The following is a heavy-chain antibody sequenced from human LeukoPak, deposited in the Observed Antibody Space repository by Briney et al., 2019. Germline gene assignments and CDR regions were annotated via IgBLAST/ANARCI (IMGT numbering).Heavy chain of an antibody. CDR3: AKDITPRYDSSGYQGSYFDY. Sequence: GGSLRLSCAASGFTFDDYAMHWVRQAPGKGLEWASGISWNSGSIGYADSVKGRFTISRDNAKNSLYLQMNSLRAEDMALYYCAKDITPRYDSSGYQGSYFDYWGQGTLVTVSS. J-gene: IGHJ4*02. V-gene: IGHV3-9*03. CDR2: ISWNSGSI. D-gene: IGHD3-22*01. CDR1: GFTFDDYA.